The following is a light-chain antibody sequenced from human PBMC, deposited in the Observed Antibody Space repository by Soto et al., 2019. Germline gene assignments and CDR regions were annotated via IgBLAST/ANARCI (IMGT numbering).Light chain of an antibody. Sequence: DIQMTQSPSSLSASVGDRVTITCQASQDISNYLNWYQQKPGKAPRLLIYDASNLKTGVPSRFSGTGSGTDFTFTISGLQPEDIATYYCQQYNNWPPITFGPGTKVDIK. CDR1: QDISNY. CDR2: DAS. J-gene: IGKJ3*01. V-gene: IGKV1-33*01. CDR3: QQYNNWPPIT.